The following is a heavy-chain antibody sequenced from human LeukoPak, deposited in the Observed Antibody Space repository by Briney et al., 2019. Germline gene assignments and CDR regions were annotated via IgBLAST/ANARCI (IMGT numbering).Heavy chain of an antibody. D-gene: IGHD5-12*01. CDR1: GYTFINYA. J-gene: IGHJ4*02. Sequence: GASVKVSCKASGYTFINYALHWVRQAPGQRLEWMGWINAGDGNIKYSQDFQGRVTITRDTSASTAYMDLSSLRSEDVAVYYCARDVSVATYYFDYWGQGTLVTVSS. V-gene: IGHV1-3*03. CDR2: INAGDGNI. CDR3: ARDVSVATYYFDY.